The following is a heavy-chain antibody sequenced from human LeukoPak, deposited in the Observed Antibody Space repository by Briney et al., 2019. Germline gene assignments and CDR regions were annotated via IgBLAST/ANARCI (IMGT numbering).Heavy chain of an antibody. Sequence: SETLSLTCTVSGVSISSYYWSWIRQPAGKGLEWIGRIHTSGSTNYNPFLKSRVTMSVDTSKNQFSLKLSSVTAADTAVYYCARDRYYYDSSGYSLDYWGQGTLVTVSS. J-gene: IGHJ4*02. D-gene: IGHD3-22*01. V-gene: IGHV4-4*07. CDR3: ARDRYYYDSSGYSLDY. CDR1: GVSISSYY. CDR2: IHTSGST.